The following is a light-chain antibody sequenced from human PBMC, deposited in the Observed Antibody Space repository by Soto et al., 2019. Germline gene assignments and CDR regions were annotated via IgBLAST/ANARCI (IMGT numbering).Light chain of an antibody. V-gene: IGKV3-11*01. CDR2: DAS. CDR3: QPRSNCDSVT. Sequence: EIVLTQSPATLSLSPGERATLSCRASQSVSSYLAWYQQKPGQAPRLLIYDASNRATGIPARFSGSGSRTDRTLSIRSLAPEDFPLYYCQPRSNCDSVTFGQGTKVEIK. CDR1: QSVSSY. J-gene: IGKJ1*01.